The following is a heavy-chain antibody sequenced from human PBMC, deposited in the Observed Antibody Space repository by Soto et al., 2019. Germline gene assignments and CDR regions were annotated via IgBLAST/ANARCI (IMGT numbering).Heavy chain of an antibody. CDR2: ISANGGST. D-gene: IGHD4-17*01. J-gene: IGHJ4*02. Sequence: GGSLRFSCSASGFTFSSYAMHWVRQAPGKGLEYVSSISANGGSTHYADSVKGRFTISRDNSKNTLYLQMNSLRAEDTAVYYCAKIATVTPHESYVDYWGQGTLVTVSS. V-gene: IGHV3-64*04. CDR3: AKIATVTPHESYVDY. CDR1: GFTFSSYA.